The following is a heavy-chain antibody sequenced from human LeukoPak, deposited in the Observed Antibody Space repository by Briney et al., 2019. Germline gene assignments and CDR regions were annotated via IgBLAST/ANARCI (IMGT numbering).Heavy chain of an antibody. V-gene: IGHV3-30*02. CDR1: GFTFSSYD. D-gene: IGHD4-17*01. J-gene: IGHJ6*03. CDR2: IRYDGSNK. CDR3: AKGYDGDKARGYYAYMDV. Sequence: PGGSLRLSCAASGFTFSSYDMHWARQAPGKGLEWVASIRYDGSNKYFADSVKGRFTISRDNSKNTVYLQMNSLRPDDTAVHYCAKGYDGDKARGYYAYMDVWGKGTTVTVSS.